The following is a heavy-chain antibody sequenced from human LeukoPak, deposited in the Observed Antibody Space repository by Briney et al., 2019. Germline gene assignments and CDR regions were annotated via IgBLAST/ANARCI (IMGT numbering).Heavy chain of an antibody. CDR3: ANDSRYSGNYKAFDI. V-gene: IGHV3-23*01. Sequence: PGGSLRLSCAASGFTFNSYAMSWVRQAPGKGLEWVSGISGSGGSTNYADSVKGRFTISRDNSKNTLYLQMNSLRAEDTAVYYCANDSRYSGNYKAFDIWGQGTMVTVSS. D-gene: IGHD1-26*01. J-gene: IGHJ3*02. CDR1: GFTFNSYA. CDR2: ISGSGGST.